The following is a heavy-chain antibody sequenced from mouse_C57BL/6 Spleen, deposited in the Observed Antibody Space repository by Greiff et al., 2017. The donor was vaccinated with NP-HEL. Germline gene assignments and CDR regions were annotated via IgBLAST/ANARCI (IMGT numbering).Heavy chain of an antibody. Sequence: EVQLQESGPGLVKPSQSLSLTCSVTGYSITSGYYWNWIRQFPGNKLEWMGYISYDGSNNYNPSLKNRISITRDTSKNQFFLKLNSVTTEDTATYYCASAYYLGYFDVWGTGTTVTVSS. D-gene: IGHD1-1*01. CDR3: ASAYYLGYFDV. CDR2: ISYDGSN. J-gene: IGHJ1*03. CDR1: GYSITSGYY. V-gene: IGHV3-6*01.